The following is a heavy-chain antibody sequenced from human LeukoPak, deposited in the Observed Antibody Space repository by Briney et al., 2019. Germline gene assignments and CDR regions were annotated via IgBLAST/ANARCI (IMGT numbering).Heavy chain of an antibody. Sequence: LPGGSLRLSCAASGFTFSSYGMHWVRQAPGKGLEWVAVISYDGSNKYYADSVKGRFTISRDNSKNTLYLQMNSLRAEDTAVYYCAKGPYDSSGYYFLNWGQGTLVTVSS. V-gene: IGHV3-30*18. CDR3: AKGPYDSSGYYFLN. CDR1: GFTFSSYG. J-gene: IGHJ4*02. CDR2: ISYDGSNK. D-gene: IGHD3-22*01.